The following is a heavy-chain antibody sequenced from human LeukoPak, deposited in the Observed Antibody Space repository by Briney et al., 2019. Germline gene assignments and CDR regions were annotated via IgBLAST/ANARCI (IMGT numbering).Heavy chain of an antibody. V-gene: IGHV1-69*04. Sequence: SVKVSCKASGGTFSSYAISWVRQAPGQGLEWVGRIIPILGIANYAQKFQGRVTITADKSTSTAYMELSSLRSEDTAVYYCARVGYYYYYGMDVWGQGTTVTVSS. CDR2: IIPILGIA. CDR1: GGTFSSYA. J-gene: IGHJ6*02. CDR3: ARVGYYYYYGMDV.